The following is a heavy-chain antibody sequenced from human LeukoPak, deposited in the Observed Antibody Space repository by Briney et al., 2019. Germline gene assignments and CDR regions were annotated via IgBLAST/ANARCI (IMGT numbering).Heavy chain of an antibody. V-gene: IGHV3-23*01. CDR2: ISGSGGST. CDR1: GLTFSSYA. D-gene: IGHD6-19*01. CDR3: AKDIYVNSAVAGRGAFDY. J-gene: IGHJ4*02. Sequence: GGSLRLSCAASGLTFSSYAMSWVRQAPGKGLEWVSGISGSGGSTYYADSVKGRFTISRDNSKNTLYVQMNRLRAEDTAVYYCAKDIYVNSAVAGRGAFDYWGQGTLVTVSS.